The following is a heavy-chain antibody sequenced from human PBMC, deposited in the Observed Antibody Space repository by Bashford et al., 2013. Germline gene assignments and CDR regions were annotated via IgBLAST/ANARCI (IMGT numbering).Heavy chain of an antibody. Sequence: SSETLSLTCAVSGYSISSGYYWGWIRQPPGKGLEWIGSIYHSGSTYYNPSLKSRVTISVDTSKNQFSLRLSSVTAADTAVYYCARDVVVVAATRYYYYMDVWGTKGPRSPSP. CDR2: IYHSGST. CDR3: ARDVVVVAATRYYYYMDV. D-gene: IGHD2-15*01. CDR1: GYSISSGYY. J-gene: IGHJ6*03. V-gene: IGHV4-38-2*02.